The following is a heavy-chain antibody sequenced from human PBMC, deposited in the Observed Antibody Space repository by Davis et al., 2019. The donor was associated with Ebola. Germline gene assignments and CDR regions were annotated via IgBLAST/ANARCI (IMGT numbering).Heavy chain of an antibody. CDR2: IYYSGST. D-gene: IGHD6-13*01. CDR1: GGSISSYY. V-gene: IGHV4-59*12. Sequence: MPSETLSLTCTVSGGSISSYYWSWIRQPPGKGLEWIGYIYYSGSTNCNPSLKSRVTISVDTSKNQFSLKLSSVTAADTAVYYCARERGIAAAGTRFDYWGQGTLVTVSS. J-gene: IGHJ4*02. CDR3: ARERGIAAAGTRFDY.